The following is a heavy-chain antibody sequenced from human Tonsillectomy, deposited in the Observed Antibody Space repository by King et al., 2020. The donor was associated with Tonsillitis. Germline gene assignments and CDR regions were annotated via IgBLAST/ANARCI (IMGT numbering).Heavy chain of an antibody. CDR3: AKQPPLIGDNSGWIDH. D-gene: IGHD6-19*01. CDR1: GFTFSTYA. CDR2: IRGSGSNT. Sequence: VQLVESGGGLVQPGGSLRLSCAASGFTFSTYAMSWVRQAPGTGLEWVSTIRGSGSNTYYADSVKGRFTISRDNSKNTLYLQMNSLRAEDTAVYYCAKQPPLIGDNSGWIDHWGQGTLVTVSS. V-gene: IGHV3-23*04. J-gene: IGHJ4*02.